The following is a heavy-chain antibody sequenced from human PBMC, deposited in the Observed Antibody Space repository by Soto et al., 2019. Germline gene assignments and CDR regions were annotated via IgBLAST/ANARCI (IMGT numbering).Heavy chain of an antibody. Sequence: EVQLLDSGGDLVQPGGSLRLSCVASTFPLNNNVMAWLRQAPGKGLEWVSAVQGRGGDTFYAHSVKGRFTISREDSKNSLYQQMDGLCAEDTAIYYCAEGGPVSGWQNFHYRGQGPLVTVSS. CDR1: TFPLNNNV. D-gene: IGHD6-25*01. CDR2: VQGRGGDT. CDR3: AEGGPVSGWQNFHY. J-gene: IGHJ4*02. V-gene: IGHV3-23*01.